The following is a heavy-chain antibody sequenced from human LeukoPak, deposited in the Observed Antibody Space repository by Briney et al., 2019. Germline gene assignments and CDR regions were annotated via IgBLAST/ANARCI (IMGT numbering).Heavy chain of an antibody. V-gene: IGHV3-74*01. CDR1: GFTFSSYA. J-gene: IGHJ4*02. Sequence: GGSLRLSCAASGFTFSSYAMSWVRQAPGKGLVWVSRINSDGSSTSYADSVKGRFTISRDNAKYTLYLQMNSLRAEDTAVYYCARVVGSGSYIDYWGQGTLVTVSS. CDR3: ARVVGSGSYIDY. D-gene: IGHD3-10*01. CDR2: INSDGSST.